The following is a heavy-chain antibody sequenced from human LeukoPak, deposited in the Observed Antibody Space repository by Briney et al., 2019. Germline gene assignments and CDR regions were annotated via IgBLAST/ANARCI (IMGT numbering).Heavy chain of an antibody. CDR3: ARDRYSSGWYVDY. J-gene: IGHJ4*02. V-gene: IGHV3-30*04. Sequence: GGSLRLSCAASRFTFSSYAMHWVRQAPGKGLEWVALISYDGNNKDYADSVKGRFTISRDNSKNTPYLQMNSLRAEDTAVYYCARDRYSSGWYVDYWGQGTLVTVSS. CDR2: ISYDGNNK. D-gene: IGHD6-19*01. CDR1: RFTFSSYA.